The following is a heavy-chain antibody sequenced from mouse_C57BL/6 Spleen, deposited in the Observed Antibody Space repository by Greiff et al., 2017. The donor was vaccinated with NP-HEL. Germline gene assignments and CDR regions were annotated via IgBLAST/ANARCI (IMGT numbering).Heavy chain of an antibody. CDR1: GYTFTSYW. CDR2: INPSSGYT. Sequence: QVQLQQSGAELVKPGASVKLSCKATGYTFTSYWMHWVKQRPGQGLEWIGYINPSSGYTKYNQKFKDKATLTAVKSSSTAYMQLCSLTYEDSAVYYCAKLPPSWCAYWGQEALVSVSA. CDR3: AKLPPSWCAY. V-gene: IGHV1-7*01. J-gene: IGHJ3*01.